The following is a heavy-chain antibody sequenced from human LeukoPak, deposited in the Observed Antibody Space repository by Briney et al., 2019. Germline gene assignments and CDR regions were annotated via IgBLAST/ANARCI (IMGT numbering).Heavy chain of an antibody. CDR1: GFTFCVYS. Sequence: GGSQRLSCVRSGFTFCVYSMSWVRQVPGKGLQWVASISGDEYNVKYAASVKGRFTISRDNAKTRLYMEMKSLRPDDTAIYYCTKGPGGVTLGCPSMLGEVDSWGQGTLVTVAS. D-gene: IGHD3-3*02. CDR2: ISGDEYNV. V-gene: IGHV3-23*01. J-gene: IGHJ4*02. CDR3: TKGPGGVTLGCPSMLGEVDS.